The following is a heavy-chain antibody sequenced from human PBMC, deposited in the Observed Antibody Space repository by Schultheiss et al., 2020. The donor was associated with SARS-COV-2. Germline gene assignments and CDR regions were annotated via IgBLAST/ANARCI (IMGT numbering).Heavy chain of an antibody. D-gene: IGHD3-10*01. CDR2: IYYSGST. V-gene: IGHV4-34*01. Sequence: SQTLSLTCAVYGGSFSGYYWGWIRQPPGKGLEWIGSIYYSGSTYYNPSLKSRVTISVDTSKNQFSLKVSSVTAADTAVYYCSRGAHYHGMAVWGQGTTVTVSS. J-gene: IGHJ6*02. CDR1: GGSFSGYY. CDR3: SRGAHYHGMAV.